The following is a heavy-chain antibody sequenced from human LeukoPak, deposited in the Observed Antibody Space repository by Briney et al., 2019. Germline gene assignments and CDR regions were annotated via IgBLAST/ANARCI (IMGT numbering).Heavy chain of an antibody. J-gene: IGHJ6*02. V-gene: IGHV4-34*01. CDR3: AHFKRLIDFWSGYYLPYGMDV. Sequence: SETLSLTCAVYGGSFSGYYWSWIRQPPGKGLEWIGEINLSGSTNYNPSLKSRVTISVDTSKNQFSLKLSSVTAADTAVYYCAHFKRLIDFWSGYYLPYGMDVWGQGTTVTVSS. CDR2: INLSGST. D-gene: IGHD3-3*01. CDR1: GGSFSGYY.